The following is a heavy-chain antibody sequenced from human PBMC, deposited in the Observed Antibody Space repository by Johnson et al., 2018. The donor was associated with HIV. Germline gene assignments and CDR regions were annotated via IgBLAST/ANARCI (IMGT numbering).Heavy chain of an antibody. D-gene: IGHD1-26*01. J-gene: IGHJ3*02. CDR3: AKGRLVGGRLWDAFDI. Sequence: QVQLVESGGGVVQPGRSLRLSCAASGFTFSSYGMHWVRQAPGKWLECVAVISYDGSNKYYADSVKGRFTISRDNSKNTLYLQMNSLRAEDTAVYYCAKGRLVGGRLWDAFDIWGQGTMVTVSS. CDR2: ISYDGSNK. CDR1: GFTFSSYG. V-gene: IGHV3-30*18.